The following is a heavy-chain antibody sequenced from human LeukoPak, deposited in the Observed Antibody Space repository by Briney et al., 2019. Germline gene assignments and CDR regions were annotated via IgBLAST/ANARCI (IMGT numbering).Heavy chain of an antibody. V-gene: IGHV4-39*07. CDR1: GDSIRTNSHY. CDR3: TRRGAGGYSYGYQY. J-gene: IGHJ4*02. CDR2: FHYVGST. D-gene: IGHD5-18*01. Sequence: SETLSLTCTDSGDSIRTNSHYWGWIRQSPGGGLEWIGSFHYVGSTYYNPSLQSRVTISVDTSKNQFSLKLSSVTAADTAVYYCTRRGAGGYSYGYQYWGQGTLVPVSS.